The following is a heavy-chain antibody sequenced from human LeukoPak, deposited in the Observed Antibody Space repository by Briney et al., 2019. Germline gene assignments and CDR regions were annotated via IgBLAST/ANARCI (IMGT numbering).Heavy chain of an antibody. CDR1: GFTFSDYS. CDR3: ARDYKYAFDN. J-gene: IGHJ4*02. Sequence: PGGSQRLSCAASGFTFSDYSMNWVRQAPGKGLEWISYIGIDSGNTNYADSVKGRFTISGVKAKNSLYLQMNSLRVEDTAVYYCARDYKYAFDNWGQGTLVTVSS. V-gene: IGHV3-48*01. D-gene: IGHD5-24*01. CDR2: IGIDSGNT.